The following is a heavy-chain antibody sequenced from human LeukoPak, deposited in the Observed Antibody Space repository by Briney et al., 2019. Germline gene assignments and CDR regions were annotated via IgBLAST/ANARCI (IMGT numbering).Heavy chain of an antibody. J-gene: IGHJ4*02. V-gene: IGHV4-34*12. D-gene: IGHD6-13*01. CDR1: GYSLTNHY. Sequence: SETLSLTCAVHGYSLTNHYWIGIRHPPGKGRECIAEVLHTGSPNFNPPFKSRVTVSVATSKNQFFLNLTSVTAADTDVYYCARGTAAVHTGGWGILVTVSS. CDR3: ARGTAAVHT. CDR2: VLHTGSP.